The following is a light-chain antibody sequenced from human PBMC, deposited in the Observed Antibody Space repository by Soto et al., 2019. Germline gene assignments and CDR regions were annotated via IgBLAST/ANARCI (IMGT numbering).Light chain of an antibody. J-gene: IGKJ4*01. CDR1: QGIRSD. Sequence: IRMTQAPTSLSASFGDRVTLACRASQGIRSDLGWYQQKPGKAPQLLIYKASSLEDGVPSRFSSGGSGTEFTLTISSLQPVDFATYYCQQYKTYSTFGLGTKVEI. V-gene: IGKV1-5*03. CDR2: KAS. CDR3: QQYKTYST.